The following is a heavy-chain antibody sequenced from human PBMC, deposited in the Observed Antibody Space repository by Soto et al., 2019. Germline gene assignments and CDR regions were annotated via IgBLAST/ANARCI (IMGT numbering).Heavy chain of an antibody. Sequence: LSLTCAVSGYSISSGYYWGWIRQPPGKGLEWIGSIYPSGSTYYNPSLKSRVTISVDTSKNQFSLKLSAVTAADTAVYYCARFLGYCGGGSCLPIELGYWGQGTLVTVSS. CDR3: ARFLGYCGGGSCLPIELGY. CDR2: IYPSGST. J-gene: IGHJ4*02. V-gene: IGHV4-38-2*01. D-gene: IGHD2-15*01. CDR1: GYSISSGYY.